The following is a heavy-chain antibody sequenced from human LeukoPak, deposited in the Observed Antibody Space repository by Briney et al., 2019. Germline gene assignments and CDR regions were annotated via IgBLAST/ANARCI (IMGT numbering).Heavy chain of an antibody. J-gene: IGHJ4*02. D-gene: IGHD2-2*01. Sequence: ASVKVSCKASGYTFTSYDINRVRQATGQGLEWMGWMNPNSGNTGYAQKFQGRVTITRNTSISTAYMELSSLRSEDTAVYYCARAGDPCSSTSCYADYWGQGTLVTVSS. CDR1: GYTFTSYD. CDR2: MNPNSGNT. CDR3: ARAGDPCSSTSCYADY. V-gene: IGHV1-8*03.